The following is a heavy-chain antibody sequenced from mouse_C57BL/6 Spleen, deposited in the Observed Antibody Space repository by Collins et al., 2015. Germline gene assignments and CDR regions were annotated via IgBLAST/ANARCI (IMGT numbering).Heavy chain of an antibody. D-gene: IGHD1-1*01. CDR1: GFNIKDYY. CDR2: IDPENGNT. V-gene: IGHV14-1*02. J-gene: IGHJ4*01. Sequence: EVQLQQSGAELVRPGALVKLSCKASGFNIKDYYMHWVKQRPEQGLEWIGWIDPENGNTIYDPKFQGKASITADTSSNTVYLQLSSLTSEDTAVYYCARPLRSYYAMDYWGQGTSVTVSS. CDR3: ARPLRSYYAMDY.